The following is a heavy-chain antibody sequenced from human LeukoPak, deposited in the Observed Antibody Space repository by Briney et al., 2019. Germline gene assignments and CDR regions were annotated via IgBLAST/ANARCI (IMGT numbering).Heavy chain of an antibody. CDR1: GITLSNYG. Sequence: GGSLRLSCAVSGITLSNYGMSWVRQAPGKGLERVAGISDSGGRTNYADSVKGRFTISRDNPKNTLYLQMNSLRAEDTAVYFSANQGRVVRVILVGFHKAPYDFASCGQGAVEPVSS. D-gene: IGHD3-10*01. CDR2: ISDSGGRT. CDR3: ANQGRVVRVILVGFHKAPYDFAS. J-gene: IGHJ4*02. V-gene: IGHV3-23*01.